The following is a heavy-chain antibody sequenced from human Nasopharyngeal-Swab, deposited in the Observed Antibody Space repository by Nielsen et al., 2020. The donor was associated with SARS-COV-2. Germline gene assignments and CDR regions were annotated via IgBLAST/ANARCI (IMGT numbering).Heavy chain of an antibody. CDR3: AREVINQAVSDAFDF. V-gene: IGHV4-31*03. CDR1: GGSISSDNYF. CDR2: IHYTGKT. J-gene: IGHJ3*01. Sequence: SETLSLTCTVSGGSISSDNYFWSWIRQRPGKGLEWIGYIHYTGKTYYNPSLESRLTISLDTSRNQFSLMLGSVTAADTAVYYCAREVINQAVSDAFDFWGQGTMVTVSS. D-gene: IGHD3-16*02.